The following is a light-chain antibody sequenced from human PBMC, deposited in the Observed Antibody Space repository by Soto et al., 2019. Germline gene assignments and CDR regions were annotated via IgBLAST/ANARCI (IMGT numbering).Light chain of an antibody. CDR2: DAS. Sequence: EIVLTQSPATLSLSPGETASLSCRASQSVSNYLAWYQQKPGQPPSLLIYDASNRATAIPPRFSGNRFGTDFTLTIRSLEPEDSAVYFCQQRNKWPFLTFGGGTRVESK. V-gene: IGKV3-11*01. J-gene: IGKJ4*01. CDR3: QQRNKWPFLT. CDR1: QSVSNY.